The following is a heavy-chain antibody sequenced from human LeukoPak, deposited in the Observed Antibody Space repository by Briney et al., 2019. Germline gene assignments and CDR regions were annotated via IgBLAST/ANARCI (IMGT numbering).Heavy chain of an antibody. CDR3: GRTPQVGHWFDP. D-gene: IGHD1-26*01. V-gene: IGHV1-46*01. J-gene: IGHJ5*02. CDR1: GYTFTSYY. Sequence: ASLKVSCKASGYTFTSYYMYWVRQAPGQGLEWMGIINPSGGSTSYAQKFQGRVTMTRDMSTSTVYMELSSLRSEDTAVYYCGRTPQVGHWFDPWGQGTLVTVSS. CDR2: INPSGGST.